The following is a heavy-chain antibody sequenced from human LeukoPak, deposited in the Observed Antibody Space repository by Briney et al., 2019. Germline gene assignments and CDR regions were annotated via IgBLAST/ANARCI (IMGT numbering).Heavy chain of an antibody. J-gene: IGHJ6*02. V-gene: IGHV3-53*01. CDR2: IYSGGST. CDR3: ARDREPDIVVPVYGMDV. Sequence: GGSLRLSCAASGFTVSSNYMSWVRQAPGKGLEWVSVIYSGGSTYYADSVKGRFTISRDNAKNSLYLQMNSLRAEDTAVYYCARDREPDIVVPVYGMDVWGQGTTVTVSS. CDR1: GFTVSSNY. D-gene: IGHD2-2*01.